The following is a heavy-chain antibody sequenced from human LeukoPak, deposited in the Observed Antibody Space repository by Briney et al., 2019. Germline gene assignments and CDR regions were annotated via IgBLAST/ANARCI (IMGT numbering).Heavy chain of an antibody. CDR1: GFTFSDHY. V-gene: IGHV3-72*01. CDR2: TRNKANSYTT. J-gene: IGHJ4*02. CDR3: ARVRENYYSFDY. Sequence: GGSLRLSCAASGFTFSDHYMDWVRQAPGKGLEWVGRTRNKANSYTTEYAASVKGRFTISRDDSKNSLFLQMNSLKTEDTAVYYCARVRENYYSFDYWGQGTLVSVSS. D-gene: IGHD1-7*01.